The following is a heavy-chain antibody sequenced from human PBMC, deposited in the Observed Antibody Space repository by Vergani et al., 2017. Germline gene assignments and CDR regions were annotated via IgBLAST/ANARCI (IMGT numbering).Heavy chain of an antibody. V-gene: IGHV1-46*03. CDR2: ISPDGFST. CDR3: AREPPLTGCFDY. J-gene: IGHJ4*02. CDR1: GYTFTAYY. Sequence: QVQLVQSGAEVGKPGASVKISCKASGYTFTAYYIHWVRQAPEQGLEWVGVISPDGFSTFYAQKFQGRGTITRDTSTSTVYVEVTSLRSDDTAVYYCAREPPLTGCFDYWGQGTLVTVSS. D-gene: IGHD3-9*01.